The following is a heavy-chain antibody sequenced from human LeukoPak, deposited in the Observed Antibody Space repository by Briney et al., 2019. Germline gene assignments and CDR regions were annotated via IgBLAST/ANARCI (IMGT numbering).Heavy chain of an antibody. CDR1: GFTFSNHW. Sequence: GGSLRLSCAASGFTFSNHWMHWVRQAPGKGLEWVAVIPYDGSNKYYADSVKGRFTISRDNSKNTLYLQMNSLRAEDTAVYYCAKAHGSGGNYGMDVWGQGTTVTVSS. J-gene: IGHJ6*02. CDR2: IPYDGSNK. CDR3: AKAHGSGGNYGMDV. D-gene: IGHD3-10*01. V-gene: IGHV3-30*18.